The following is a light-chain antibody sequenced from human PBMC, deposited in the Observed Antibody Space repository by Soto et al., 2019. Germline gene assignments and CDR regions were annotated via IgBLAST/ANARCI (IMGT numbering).Light chain of an antibody. Sequence: QSVLTQPPSASGTPEQRVTISCSGSSSNIGSNYVYWYQQLPGTAPKLLIYRNNQRPSGVPDRFSGSKSGTSASLAISGLRSEDEADYYCAAWDDSLSGQVFGGGTKVTVL. J-gene: IGLJ3*02. CDR2: RNN. CDR3: AAWDDSLSGQV. CDR1: SSNIGSNY. V-gene: IGLV1-47*01.